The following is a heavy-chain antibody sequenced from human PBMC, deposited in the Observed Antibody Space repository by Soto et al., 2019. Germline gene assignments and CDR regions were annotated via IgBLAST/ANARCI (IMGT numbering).Heavy chain of an antibody. D-gene: IGHD2-2*01. V-gene: IGHV4-59*08. Sequence: PSETLSLTCTVSGGSISSYYWSWIRQPPGKGLEWIGYIYYSGNTNYNPSLKSRVTISVDTSKNQFSLKLSSVTAADTAVYYCARLNGYCISSSCQGHYAMDVWGQGTTVTVSS. J-gene: IGHJ6*02. CDR1: GGSISSYY. CDR2: IYYSGNT. CDR3: ARLNGYCISSSCQGHYAMDV.